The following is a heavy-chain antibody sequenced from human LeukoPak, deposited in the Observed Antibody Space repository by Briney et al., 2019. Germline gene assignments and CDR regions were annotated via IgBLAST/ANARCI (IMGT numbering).Heavy chain of an antibody. CDR2: IYYSGST. CDR3: ARKYRVSSSWYGGGAFDI. CDR1: GGSISSGSYF. D-gene: IGHD6-13*01. V-gene: IGHV4-39*07. J-gene: IGHJ3*02. Sequence: SETLSLTCTVSGGSISSGSYFWGWIRQPPGKGLEWIGSIYYSGSTYYNPSLKSRVTISVDTSKNQFSLKLSSVTAADTAVYYCARKYRVSSSWYGGGAFDIWGQGTMVTVSS.